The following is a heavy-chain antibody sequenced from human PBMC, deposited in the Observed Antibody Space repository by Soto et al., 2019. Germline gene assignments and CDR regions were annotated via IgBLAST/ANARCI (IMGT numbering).Heavy chain of an antibody. J-gene: IGHJ3*02. CDR3: ARGLTMVRGLILDAFDI. D-gene: IGHD3-10*01. Sequence: ASVKVSCKTSGYTFTTYPMHWVRQAPGQRLEWMGWINAGNGNTKYSQKFQGRVTITRDTSASTAYMELSSLRSEDTAVYYCARGLTMVRGLILDAFDIWGQGTMVTVSS. CDR2: INAGNGNT. CDR1: GYTFTTYP. V-gene: IGHV1-3*01.